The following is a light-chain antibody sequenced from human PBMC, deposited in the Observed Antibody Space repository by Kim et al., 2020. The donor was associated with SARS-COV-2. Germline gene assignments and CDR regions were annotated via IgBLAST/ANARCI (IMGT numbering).Light chain of an antibody. V-gene: IGLV2-14*01. J-gene: IGLJ1*01. CDR1: SSDVGGYNY. Sequence: QSALTQPASVSGSPGQSITISCTGTSSDVGGYNYVSWYQQHPGKAPKLMIYYVSKRPSGVSNRFSGSKSGNTASLTISGLQAEDEADYYCSSYTSSSPYVFGTGTKVTVL. CDR3: SSYTSSSPYV. CDR2: YVS.